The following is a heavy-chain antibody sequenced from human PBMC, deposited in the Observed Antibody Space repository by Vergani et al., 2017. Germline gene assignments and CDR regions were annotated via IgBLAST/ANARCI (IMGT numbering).Heavy chain of an antibody. CDR2: ISYEGTQK. Sequence: QVHLVESGGGVVQPGRSLSLSCVVSGFTSSYYGMNWVRQAPGKGLEWVAVISYEGTQKYYADSVKGRFTISRDNSKSTLYLQMNSLRTEDTAVYYCATKSCGTPGCQIGYFREWGQGTLVTVSS. CDR1: GFTSSYYG. D-gene: IGHD2-15*01. CDR3: ATKSCGTPGCQIGYFRE. J-gene: IGHJ1*01. V-gene: IGHV3-30*03.